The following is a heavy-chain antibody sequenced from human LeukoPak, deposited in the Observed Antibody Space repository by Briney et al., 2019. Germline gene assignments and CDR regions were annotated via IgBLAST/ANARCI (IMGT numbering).Heavy chain of an antibody. CDR3: ARDEAPWYNWNPNPYFDY. Sequence: SQTLSLTCAISGDSVSSNGAAWNWIRQSPSRGLEWLGRTYYRSKWYNDYAVSVKSRITINPDTSKNQFSLRLNSVTPEDTAVYYCARDEAPWYNWNPNPYFDYWGQGTLVTVSS. CDR1: GDSVSSNGAA. D-gene: IGHD1-20*01. CDR2: TYYRSKWYN. V-gene: IGHV6-1*01. J-gene: IGHJ4*02.